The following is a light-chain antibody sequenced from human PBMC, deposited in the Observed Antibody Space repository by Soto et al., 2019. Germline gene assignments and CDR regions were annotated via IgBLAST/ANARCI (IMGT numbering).Light chain of an antibody. CDR2: GAS. CDR1: QSVSSSY. Sequence: EIVLTQSPGTLSLSPGERATLSCRASQSVSSSYLAWYQQKPGQAPRLLIYGASSRATGIPDRFSGSGSGTDFTLTISRLEPEDFAVHYCQQYGSFRAFGQGTKVEIK. V-gene: IGKV3-20*01. CDR3: QQYGSFRA. J-gene: IGKJ1*01.